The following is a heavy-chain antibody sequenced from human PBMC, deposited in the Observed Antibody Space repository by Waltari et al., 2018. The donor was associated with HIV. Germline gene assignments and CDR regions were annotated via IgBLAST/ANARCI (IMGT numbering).Heavy chain of an antibody. J-gene: IGHJ6*02. D-gene: IGHD2-15*01. V-gene: IGHV4-34*02. CDR3: ARGRWRNRGPLPLDV. Sequence: QVRLQQWGRGLLKPSETLSRTCAVYGLAGVSFSDYYWNWIRQSPGQGLEWLGEVHESGGVRDNPSRSSRISTSIDASKNEFSLNLTSVTAADTAIYYCARGRWRNRGPLPLDVWAQGTTVTVS. CDR2: VHESGGV. CDR1: GLAGVSFSDYY.